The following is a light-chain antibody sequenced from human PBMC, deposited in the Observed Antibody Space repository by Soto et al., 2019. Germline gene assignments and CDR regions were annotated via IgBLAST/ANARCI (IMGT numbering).Light chain of an antibody. V-gene: IGKV3-20*01. CDR1: QRLSGY. CDR3: QQYGSSPWT. J-gene: IGKJ1*01. CDR2: TTS. Sequence: DIVLTQSPGTLSLSPGERASLSCRASQRLSGYLAWYQQRPGQAPRLLIYTTSNRATDIPDRFSGSGSATDFTLTISRLEPEDFAVYYCQQYGSSPWTFGQGTKVEI.